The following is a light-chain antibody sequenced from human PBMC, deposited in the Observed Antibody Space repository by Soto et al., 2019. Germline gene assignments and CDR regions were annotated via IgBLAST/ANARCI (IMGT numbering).Light chain of an antibody. Sequence: QSALTQPRSVSGSPGQSVTISCTGTSSDVGANDYVSWYQQSPGKAPKLMIYDVSKRPSGVPDRFSGSKSGNTASLTISGLQAEDEADYHCCSYAGSYTVVFGGGTKLTVL. CDR2: DVS. CDR3: CSYAGSYTVV. J-gene: IGLJ2*01. V-gene: IGLV2-11*01. CDR1: SSDVGANDY.